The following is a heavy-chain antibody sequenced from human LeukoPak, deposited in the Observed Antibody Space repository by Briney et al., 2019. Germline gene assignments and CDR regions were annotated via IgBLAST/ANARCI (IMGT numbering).Heavy chain of an antibody. CDR3: ARGGSGWDQNIDY. V-gene: IGHV4-59*01. CDR1: GGFISSFY. CDR2: IYYRGST. D-gene: IGHD6-19*01. J-gene: IGHJ4*02. Sequence: PSETLSLTCTVSGGFISSFYWSWIRQPPGKGLEWIGYIYYRGSTKYNPSLKSRGTISADTSKNQFSLKLRSVSAADTAVYYCARGGSGWDQNIDYWGQGTLVTVSS.